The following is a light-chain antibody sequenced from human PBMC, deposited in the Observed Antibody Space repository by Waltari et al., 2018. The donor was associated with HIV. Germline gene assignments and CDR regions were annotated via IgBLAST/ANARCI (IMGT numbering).Light chain of an antibody. CDR1: QNITTD. Sequence: QNITTDLAWLQQQPGQAPRLLVHGASTRAAGVPARFSGSGSGTEFTLTITRLQSEDSAIYYCQQYNNWPPWTFGQGTKVE. CDR2: GAS. V-gene: IGKV3-15*01. CDR3: QQYNNWPPWT. J-gene: IGKJ1*01.